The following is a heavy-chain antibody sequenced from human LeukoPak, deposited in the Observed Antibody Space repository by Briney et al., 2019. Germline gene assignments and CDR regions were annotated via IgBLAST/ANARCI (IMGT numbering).Heavy chain of an antibody. CDR2: ISSSSSTI. CDR1: GFTFSSYS. Sequence: GGSLRLSCAASGFTFSSYSMNWVRQAPGKGLEWVSYISSSSSTIYYADSVKGRFTISRDNAKNSLYLQMNSLRAEDTAVYYCARSLIPPMTTVTSFDYWGQGTLVTVSS. CDR3: ARSLIPPMTTVTSFDY. V-gene: IGHV3-48*01. J-gene: IGHJ4*02. D-gene: IGHD4-17*01.